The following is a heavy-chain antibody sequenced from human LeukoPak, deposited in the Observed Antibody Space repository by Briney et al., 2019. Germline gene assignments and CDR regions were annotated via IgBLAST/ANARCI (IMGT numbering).Heavy chain of an antibody. Sequence: SETLSLTCTVSGDSISSSFYWGWIRQTPGKGLEGVGSMYYSGTTYYNPSFESRVTISVAPSKNQFSLRLTSVTAADTAIYHCARHAVSGTYWPPFDYWGQGSLVTVSS. J-gene: IGHJ4*02. V-gene: IGHV4-39*01. CDR1: GDSISSSFY. CDR3: ARHAVSGTYWPPFDY. CDR2: MYYSGTT. D-gene: IGHD3-10*01.